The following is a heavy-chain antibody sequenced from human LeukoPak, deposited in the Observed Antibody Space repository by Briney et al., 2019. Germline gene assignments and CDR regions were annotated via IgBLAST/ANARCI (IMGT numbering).Heavy chain of an antibody. CDR1: GYTFTNYH. V-gene: IGHV1-18*01. D-gene: IGHD3-10*01. CDR3: ARVELGSYYPY. CDR2: ISAYNGNT. J-gene: IGHJ4*02. Sequence: ASVKVSCKASGYTFTNYHMSWVRQAPGQGLEWMGLISAYNGNTNYAQKLQGRVTTTTDTSTSTAYMELSSLRSEDTATYYCARVELGSYYPYWGQGTLVSVSS.